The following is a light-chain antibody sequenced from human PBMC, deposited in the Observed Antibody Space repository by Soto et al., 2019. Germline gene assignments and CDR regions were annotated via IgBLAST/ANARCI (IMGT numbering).Light chain of an antibody. Sequence: EIVLTQSPGTLSLSPGARATLSCRASQSISTSFLAWYQQKPGQAPRLLISGASNRATGIPDRFSGSGSGTDFTLTINRLEPEDFAVYYCQQYYDTGTSGQGTKVEIK. CDR2: GAS. CDR3: QQYYDTGT. J-gene: IGKJ1*01. V-gene: IGKV3-20*01. CDR1: QSISTSF.